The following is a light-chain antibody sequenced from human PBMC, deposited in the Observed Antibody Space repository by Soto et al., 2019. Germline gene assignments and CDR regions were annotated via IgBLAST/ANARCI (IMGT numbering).Light chain of an antibody. V-gene: IGLV2-23*01. J-gene: IGLJ1*01. Sequence: QSALTQPASVSGSPGQSIAISCTGTSSDVGNYNPVSWYQRHPGKVPKLIIYEGSKRPSGVSDRFSGSKSGNTASLTISGLQAEDEADYYCCSYARRSTYVFGTGTKVTVL. CDR1: SSDVGNYNP. CDR3: CSYARRSTYV. CDR2: EGS.